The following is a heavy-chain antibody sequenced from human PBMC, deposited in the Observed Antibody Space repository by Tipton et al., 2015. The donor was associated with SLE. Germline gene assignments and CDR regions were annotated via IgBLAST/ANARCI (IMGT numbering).Heavy chain of an antibody. D-gene: IGHD3-10*01. CDR3: AKEAGLVRGVRANYFDY. J-gene: IGHJ4*02. V-gene: IGHV3-30*02. CDR1: GFTFSSYG. Sequence: SLRLSCAASGFTFSSYGMHWVRQAPGKGLEWVAFIRYDGSNKYYADSVKGRFTISRDNSKNSLYLQMNSLRTEDTALYYCAKEAGLVRGVRANYFDYWGQGTLVTVSS. CDR2: IRYDGSNK.